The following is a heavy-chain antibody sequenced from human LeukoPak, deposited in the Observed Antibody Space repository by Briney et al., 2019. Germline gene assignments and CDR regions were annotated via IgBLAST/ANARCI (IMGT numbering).Heavy chain of an antibody. Sequence: KSSETLSLTCAVYGGSFSGYYWSWIRQPPGKGLEWIGEINHSGSTNYNPSLKSRVTISVDTSKNQFSLKLSSVTAADTAVYYCARGLVVVPAAMGVGYYYYYGMDVWGQGTTVTVSS. J-gene: IGHJ6*02. D-gene: IGHD2-2*01. CDR3: ARGLVVVPAAMGVGYYYYYGMDV. V-gene: IGHV4-34*01. CDR1: GGSFSGYY. CDR2: INHSGST.